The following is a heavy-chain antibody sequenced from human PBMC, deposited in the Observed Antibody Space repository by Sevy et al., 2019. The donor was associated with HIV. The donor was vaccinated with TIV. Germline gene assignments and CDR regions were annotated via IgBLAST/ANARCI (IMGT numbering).Heavy chain of an antibody. CDR3: ARVSWYSGGWIWFDT. J-gene: IGHJ5*02. D-gene: IGHD6-25*01. CDR1: GGSISSTNYY. Sequence: SETLSLTCTVSGGSISSTNYYWGWIRQPPGKGREWIGTIYYSGSTYFNPSLKSRVTISVDTSKNQFSLKLTSVTAAETAGYYCARVSWYSGGWIWFDTWGQGTLVTVSS. V-gene: IGHV4-39*01. CDR2: IYYSGST.